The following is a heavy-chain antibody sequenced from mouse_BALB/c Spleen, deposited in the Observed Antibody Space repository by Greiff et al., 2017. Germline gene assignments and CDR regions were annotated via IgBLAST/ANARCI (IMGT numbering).Heavy chain of an antibody. J-gene: IGHJ1*01. CDR1: GYTFTDYA. CDR3: ARGGYFDV. CDR2: ISTYYGDA. Sequence: VQLQQSGAELVRPGVSVKISCKGSGYTFTDYAMHWVKQSHAKSLEWIGVISTYYGDASYNQKFKGKATMTVDNSSSTAYMELARLTSEDSAIYYCARGGYFDVWGAGTTVTVSS. V-gene: IGHV1S137*01.